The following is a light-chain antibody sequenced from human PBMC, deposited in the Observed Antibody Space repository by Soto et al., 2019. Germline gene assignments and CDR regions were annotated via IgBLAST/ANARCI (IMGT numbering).Light chain of an antibody. CDR2: SVT. V-gene: IGLV2-14*01. CDR1: SSDVGGYNF. J-gene: IGLJ3*02. Sequence: QSALTQPASVSGSPGQSITISCTGTSSDVGGYNFVSWYQQHPGEAPKLIIYSVTNRPSGVSNRFSGSKSGNTASLTISGLQAEDAAYYYCISCTISNTVVFGGGTKVTVL. CDR3: ISCTISNTVV.